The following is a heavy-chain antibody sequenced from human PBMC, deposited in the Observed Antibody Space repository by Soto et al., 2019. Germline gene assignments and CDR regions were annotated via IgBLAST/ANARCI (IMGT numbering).Heavy chain of an antibody. J-gene: IGHJ6*02. CDR2: IVVGSGNT. Sequence: QMQLVQPGPEVKKPGTSVKVSCKASGFTFTSSAVQWVRQARGQRLEWIGWIVVGSGNTNYAQKFQERVTITRDMSTSTAYMELSSLRSEDTAVYYCAAPSLNYYYGMDVWGQGTTVTVSS. CDR3: AAPSLNYYYGMDV. CDR1: GFTFTSSA. V-gene: IGHV1-58*01. D-gene: IGHD2-15*01.